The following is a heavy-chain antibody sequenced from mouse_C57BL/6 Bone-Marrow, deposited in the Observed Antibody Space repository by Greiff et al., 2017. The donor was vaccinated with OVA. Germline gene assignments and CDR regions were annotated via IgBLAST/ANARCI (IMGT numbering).Heavy chain of an antibody. D-gene: IGHD2-2*01. CDR3: ASLGYDAGAWFAY. CDR1: GFSLTSYG. J-gene: IGHJ3*01. CDR2: IWGVGST. V-gene: IGHV2-6*01. Sequence: VKVVESGPGLVAPSQSLSITCTVSGFSLTSYGVDWVRQSPGKGLEWLGVIWGVGSTNYNSALKSRLSISKDNSKSQVFLKMNSLQTDDTAMYYCASLGYDAGAWFAYWGQGTLVTVSA.